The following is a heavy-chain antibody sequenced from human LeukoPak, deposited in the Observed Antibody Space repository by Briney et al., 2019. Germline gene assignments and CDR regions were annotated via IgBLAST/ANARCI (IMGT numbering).Heavy chain of an antibody. CDR2: ISAYNGNT. J-gene: IGHJ4*02. D-gene: IGHD3-3*01. V-gene: IGHV1-18*01. CDR1: GYTFTSYG. Sequence: ASVKVSCKASGYTFTSYGISWVRQAPGQGLEWMGWISAYNGNTNYARKLQGRVTMTTDTSTSTAYMELRSLRSDDTAVYYCAREITIFGVVAQAPDYWGQGTLVTVSS. CDR3: AREITIFGVVAQAPDY.